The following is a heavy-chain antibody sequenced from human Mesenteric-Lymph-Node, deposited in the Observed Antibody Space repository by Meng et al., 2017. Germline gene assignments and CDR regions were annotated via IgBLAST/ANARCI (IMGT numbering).Heavy chain of an antibody. CDR1: GFTFSSYA. CDR2: MSYDGSKK. CDR3: ARFIGYCSGGSCYLDY. J-gene: IGHJ4*02. V-gene: IGHV3-30*04. D-gene: IGHD2-15*01. Sequence: WGSLSLSCAGSGFTFSSYAMPWVRQAPGQGLEWVAVMSYDGSKKNYADSVKGRFTISRDNSKNTLYLQMDSLRAEDTAVFYCARFIGYCSGGSCYLDYWGQGTLVTVSS.